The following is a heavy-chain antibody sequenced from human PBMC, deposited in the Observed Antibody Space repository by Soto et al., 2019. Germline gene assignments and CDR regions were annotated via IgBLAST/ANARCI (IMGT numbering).Heavy chain of an antibody. D-gene: IGHD6-6*01. CDR2: ISYDGSNK. CDR1: GFTFSSYG. CDR3: AKDGRAPRRRRAGAIDY. V-gene: IGHV3-30*18. Sequence: GGSLRLSCAASGFTFSSYGMHWVRQAPGKGLEWVAVISYDGSNKYYADSVKGRFTISRDNSKNTLYLQMNSLRAKDTAVYYCAKDGRAPRRRRAGAIDYWGQGTLVTVYS. J-gene: IGHJ4*02.